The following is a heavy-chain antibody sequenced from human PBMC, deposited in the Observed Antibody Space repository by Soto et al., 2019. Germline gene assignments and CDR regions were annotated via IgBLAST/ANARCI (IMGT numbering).Heavy chain of an antibody. Sequence: QVQLVQSGAEVMKPGSSVKVSCKASGGTFSSYAISWVRQAPGQGLEWMGGIIPIFGTANYAQKFQGRVTITADESTSTAYMELSSLRSEDTAVYYCARAHSSGWYTRAWFDPWGQGTLVTVSS. CDR3: ARAHSSGWYTRAWFDP. J-gene: IGHJ5*02. CDR2: IIPIFGTA. CDR1: GGTFSSYA. V-gene: IGHV1-69*01. D-gene: IGHD6-19*01.